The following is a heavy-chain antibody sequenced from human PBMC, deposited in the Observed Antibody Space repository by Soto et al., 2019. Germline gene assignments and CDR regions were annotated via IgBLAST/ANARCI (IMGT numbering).Heavy chain of an antibody. CDR3: ARGVVMITFGGVIVPVGDYYYYYGMDV. Sequence: EASVKVSCKASGYTFTSYGISWVRQAPGQGLEWMGWISAYNGNTNYAQKLQGRVTMTTDESTSTAYMELSSLRSEDTAVYYCARGVVMITFGGVIVPVGDYYYYYGMDVWGQGTTVTVSS. CDR1: GYTFTSYG. J-gene: IGHJ6*02. CDR2: ISAYNGNT. V-gene: IGHV1-18*01. D-gene: IGHD3-16*02.